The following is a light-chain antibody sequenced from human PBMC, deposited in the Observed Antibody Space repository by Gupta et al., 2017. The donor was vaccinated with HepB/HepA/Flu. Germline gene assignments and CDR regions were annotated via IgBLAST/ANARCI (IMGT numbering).Light chain of an antibody. V-gene: IGLV2-18*02. CDR2: EVT. Sequence: QSALTQPPSVSGSPGQSVTISCTGTSSDIGAYNRVSWYQQPPGTPPQLIIFEVTNRPSGVPYRFSGSKSGNTASLTISALQAEDEADYYCSSYTSSNTWVFGGGTKLTAL. J-gene: IGLJ3*02. CDR3: SSYTSSNTWV. CDR1: SSDIGAYNR.